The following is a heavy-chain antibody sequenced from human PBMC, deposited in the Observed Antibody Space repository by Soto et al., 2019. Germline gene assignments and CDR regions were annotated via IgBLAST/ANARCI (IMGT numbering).Heavy chain of an antibody. J-gene: IGHJ6*02. V-gene: IGHV3-66*01. CDR1: RFTVSSNY. D-gene: IGHD2-15*01. Sequence: EVQLVESGGGLVQPGGSLRLSCAASRFTVSSNYMSWVRQAPGKGLEWVSVIYSGGSTYYADSVKGRFTISRDNSKNTXALQMNSLRAEDTAVYYCAREEEVVVAASDYYSMDVWGQGTTVTVSS. CDR3: AREEEVVVAASDYYSMDV. CDR2: IYSGGST.